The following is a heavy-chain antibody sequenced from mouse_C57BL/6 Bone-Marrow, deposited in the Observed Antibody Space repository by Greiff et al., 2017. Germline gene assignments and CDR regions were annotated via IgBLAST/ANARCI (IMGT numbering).Heavy chain of an antibody. CDR1: GFSLTSYG. J-gene: IGHJ1*03. V-gene: IGHV2-5*01. CDR3: AKETLYYGSSYEYFDV. CDR2: IWRGGST. D-gene: IGHD1-1*01. Sequence: VKLVESGPGLVQPSQSLSITCTVSGFSLTSYGVHWVRQSPGKGLEWLGVIWRGGSTDYNAAFMSRLSITKDNSKSQVFFKMNSLQADDTAIYYCAKETLYYGSSYEYFDVWGTGTTVTVSS.